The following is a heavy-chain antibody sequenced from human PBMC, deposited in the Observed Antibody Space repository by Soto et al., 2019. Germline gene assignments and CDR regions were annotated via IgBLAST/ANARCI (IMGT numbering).Heavy chain of an antibody. Sequence: GGSLRLSCAASGFTFSSYAMSWVRQAPGKGLEWVSAISGSGGSTYYADSVKGRFTISRDNSKNTLYLQMNSLRAEDTAVYYCAKALTSGITMIVVVTSGVDYWGQGTLVTVSS. V-gene: IGHV3-23*01. CDR3: AKALTSGITMIVVVTSGVDY. D-gene: IGHD3-22*01. CDR2: ISGSGGST. J-gene: IGHJ4*02. CDR1: GFTFSSYA.